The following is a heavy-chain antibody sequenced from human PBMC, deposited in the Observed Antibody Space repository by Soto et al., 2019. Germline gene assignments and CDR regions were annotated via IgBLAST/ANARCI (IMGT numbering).Heavy chain of an antibody. V-gene: IGHV3-33*01. J-gene: IGHJ6*02. CDR2: IWYDGSNK. CDR3: ARGAGSSWSPYYYGMDV. Sequence: GGSLRLSCAASGFTFSSYGMHWVRQAPGKGLEWVAVIWYDGSNKYYADSVKGRFTISRDNSKNTLYLQMNSLRAEDTAVYYCARGAGSSWSPYYYGMDVWGQGTTVTVSS. CDR1: GFTFSSYG. D-gene: IGHD6-13*01.